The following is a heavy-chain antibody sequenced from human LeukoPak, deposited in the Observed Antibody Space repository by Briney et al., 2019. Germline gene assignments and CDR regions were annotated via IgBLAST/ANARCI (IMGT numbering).Heavy chain of an antibody. CDR3: ARGYDSSAYYPFNY. J-gene: IGHJ4*02. Sequence: SETLSLTCTVSGGSISSSSYYWGWIRQPPGKGLEWIGSIYYSGSTYYNPSLKSRVTISVDTSKNQFSLKLSSVTAADTAVYYCARGYDSSAYYPFNYWGQGTLVTVSS. D-gene: IGHD3-22*01. CDR2: IYYSGST. CDR1: GGSISSSSYY. V-gene: IGHV4-39*07.